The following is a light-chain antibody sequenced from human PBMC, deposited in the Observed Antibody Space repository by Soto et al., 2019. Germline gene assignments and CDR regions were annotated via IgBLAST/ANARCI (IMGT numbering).Light chain of an antibody. CDR1: QSISGA. V-gene: IGKV3-11*01. CDR2: AAS. Sequence: EIVMAQSPATLSVSPGERATLSCRASQSISGALAWYQQRPCQAPRLVISAASHRATALPARFSGSGSGTDFTLPIRSPEPEDFAVYYCQHRSNWPPIPFGKGPRLE. J-gene: IGKJ5*01. CDR3: QHRSNWPPIP.